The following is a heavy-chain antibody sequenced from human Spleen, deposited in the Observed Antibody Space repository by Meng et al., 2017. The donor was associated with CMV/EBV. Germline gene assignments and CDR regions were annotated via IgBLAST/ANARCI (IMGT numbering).Heavy chain of an antibody. Sequence: GESLKISCAASGFTFSSYWMSWVRQAPGKGLEWVANINQDGTEKYYADSMKGRFTISRDNSKNTLYLQMNSLTAEDTAVYYCARDRNGPEDSFYGMDVWGQGTTVTVSS. D-gene: IGHD1-14*01. CDR2: INQDGTEK. CDR1: GFTFSSYW. CDR3: ARDRNGPEDSFYGMDV. J-gene: IGHJ6*02. V-gene: IGHV3-7*01.